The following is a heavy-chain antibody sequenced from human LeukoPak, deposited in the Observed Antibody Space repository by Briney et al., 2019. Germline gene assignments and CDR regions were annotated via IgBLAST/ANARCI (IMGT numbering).Heavy chain of an antibody. CDR3: ARDRSPGGSPFDY. CDR2: IYGSGST. Sequence: KPSETLSLTCIVSGGSTSSYYWSWIRQPAGKGLEWIGRIYGSGSTDYNPSLKSRVTMSVDTSKNQFSLKLRSVSAADTAVYYCARDRSPGGSPFDYWGQGTLVTVSS. V-gene: IGHV4-4*07. J-gene: IGHJ4*02. D-gene: IGHD3-10*01. CDR1: GGSTSSYY.